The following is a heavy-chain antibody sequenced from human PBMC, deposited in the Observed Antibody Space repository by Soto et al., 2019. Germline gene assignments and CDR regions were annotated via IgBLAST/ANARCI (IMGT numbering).Heavy chain of an antibody. CDR2: IYWNDAK. D-gene: IGHD3-22*01. V-gene: IGHV2-5*01. Sequence: QITLKESGPTLVKPTQTLTLTCTFSGFSLSTGGVGVGWIRQPPGKALEWLALIYWNDAKRYSPSLKSRLTITQDTSKNQVVLTMTNMDPVDTATYYCAHRGYYNSSGPLPTRGAFDIWGQGTMVTVSS. CDR3: AHRGYYNSSGPLPTRGAFDI. CDR1: GFSLSTGGVG. J-gene: IGHJ3*02.